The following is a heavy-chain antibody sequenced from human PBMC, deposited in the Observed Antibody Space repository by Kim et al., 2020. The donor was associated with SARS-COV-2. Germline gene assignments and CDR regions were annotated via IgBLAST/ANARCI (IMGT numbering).Heavy chain of an antibody. CDR1: GYTFTSYA. CDR2: INTNTGNP. D-gene: IGHD3-10*01. CDR3: ARVDYYGSGSYYNGVVNWFDP. Sequence: ASVKVSCKASGYTFTSYAMNWVRQAPGQGLEWMGWINTNTGNPTYAQGFTGRFVFSLDTSVSTAYLQISSLKAEDTAVYYCARVDYYGSGSYYNGVVNWFDPWGQGTLVTVSS. V-gene: IGHV7-4-1*02. J-gene: IGHJ5*02.